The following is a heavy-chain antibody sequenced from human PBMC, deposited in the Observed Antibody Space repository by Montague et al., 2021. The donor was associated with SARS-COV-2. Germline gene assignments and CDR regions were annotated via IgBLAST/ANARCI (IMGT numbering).Heavy chain of an antibody. V-gene: IGHV3-21*01. Sequence: SLRLSCAASGFTFVSYTMNWFRQAPGKGLEWVSSISGSSVHIYYADSLRGRFTISRDNAKNSLYLQMNTLSADDTAVYYCARQHPLIVIPGVADSWGQGTLVTVSS. D-gene: IGHD3-3*01. CDR1: GFTFVSYT. J-gene: IGHJ5*01. CDR2: ISGSSVHI. CDR3: ARQHPLIVIPGVADS.